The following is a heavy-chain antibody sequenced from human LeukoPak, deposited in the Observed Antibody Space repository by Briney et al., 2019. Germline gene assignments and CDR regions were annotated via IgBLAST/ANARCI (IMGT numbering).Heavy chain of an antibody. V-gene: IGHV4-34*01. CDR1: GGSFSGYY. CDR2: INHSGST. J-gene: IGHJ4*02. CDR3: ARRAKGYSSSWYDQTFDY. D-gene: IGHD6-13*01. Sequence: SETLSLTCAVYGGSFSGYYWSWIRQPPGKGLEWIGEINHSGSTNYNPSLKSRVTISVDMSKNQFSLKLSSVTAADTAVYYCARRAKGYSSSWYDQTFDYWGQGTLVTVSS.